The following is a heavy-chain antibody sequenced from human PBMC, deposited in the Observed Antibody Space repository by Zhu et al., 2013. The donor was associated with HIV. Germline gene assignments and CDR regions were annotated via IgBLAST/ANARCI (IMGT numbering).Heavy chain of an antibody. CDR1: GYTFTSYY. V-gene: IGHV1-46*01. D-gene: IGHD3-9*01. CDR3: AREANKGILTGYYAHNWFDP. J-gene: IGHJ5*02. CDR2: INPSGGST. Sequence: QVQLVQSGAEVKKPGASVKVSCKASGYTFTSYYMHWVRQAPGQGLEWMGIINPSGGSTSYAQKFQGRVTMTRDTSTSTVYMELSSLRSEDTAVYYCAREANKGILTGYYAHNWFDPWGQGTLVTVSS.